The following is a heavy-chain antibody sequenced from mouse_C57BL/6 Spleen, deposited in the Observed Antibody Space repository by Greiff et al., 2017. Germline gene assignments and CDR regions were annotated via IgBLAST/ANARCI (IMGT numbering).Heavy chain of an antibody. Sequence: QVQLQQSGAELVRPGASVTLSCKASGYTFTDYEMHWVKQTPVHGLEWIGAIDPETGGTAYNQKFKGKAILTADKSSSTAYMELRSLTSEDSAVYYCTVNYDVAWFAYWGQGTLVTGSA. CDR1: GYTFTDYE. CDR2: IDPETGGT. D-gene: IGHD2-4*01. CDR3: TVNYDVAWFAY. V-gene: IGHV1-15*01. J-gene: IGHJ3*01.